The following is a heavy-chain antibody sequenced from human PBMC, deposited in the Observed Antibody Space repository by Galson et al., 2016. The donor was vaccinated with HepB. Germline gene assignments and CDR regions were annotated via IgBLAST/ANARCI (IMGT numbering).Heavy chain of an antibody. CDR1: GFSVRSNY. CDR2: IYSGGAT. D-gene: IGHD2-2*01. Sequence: SLRLSCAGSGFSVRSNYMNWVRQAPGKGLEWVSVIYSGGATSYADSVKGRFTISRDTSHNTVFLQMNSLRAEDTATYYCAKDQLIVIIPAAGNWFDPWGQGTLVTVSS. V-gene: IGHV3-53*01. J-gene: IGHJ5*02. CDR3: AKDQLIVIIPAAGNWFDP.